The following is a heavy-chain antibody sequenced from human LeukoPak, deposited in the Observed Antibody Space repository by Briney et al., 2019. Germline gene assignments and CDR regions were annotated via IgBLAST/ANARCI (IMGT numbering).Heavy chain of an antibody. Sequence: SETLSLTCIVSGGSISTRSYYWGWIRQPPGQGPEWIGSMFYSGNTYYNPSLRTRVTISVDTSKNQLSLKLSSVTAADTAVYYCGRNSIAVAGTSWFDPWGQGTLVTVSS. CDR2: MFYSGNT. D-gene: IGHD6-13*01. V-gene: IGHV4-39*01. CDR1: GGSISTRSYY. CDR3: GRNSIAVAGTSWFDP. J-gene: IGHJ5*02.